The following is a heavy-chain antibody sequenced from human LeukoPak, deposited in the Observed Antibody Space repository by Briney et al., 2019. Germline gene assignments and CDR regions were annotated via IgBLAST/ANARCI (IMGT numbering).Heavy chain of an antibody. V-gene: IGHV3-53*01. J-gene: IGHJ6*02. CDR1: GFTVSSNY. CDR3: ARDSRVAAAGNYYYGMDV. D-gene: IGHD6-13*01. Sequence: GGSLRLSCAASGFTVSSNYMSWVRQAPGKGLEWVSVIYSGGTTYFADSVKGRFTISRDNSKNTLYLQMNSLRAEDTAVYYCARDSRVAAAGNYYYGMDVWGQGTTVTVSS. CDR2: IYSGGTT.